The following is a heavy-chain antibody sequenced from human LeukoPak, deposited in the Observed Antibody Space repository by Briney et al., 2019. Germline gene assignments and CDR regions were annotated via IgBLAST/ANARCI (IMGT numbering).Heavy chain of an antibody. D-gene: IGHD6-6*01. CDR1: GSSININHF. CDR3: ARIKSSSPYYYYHYMDV. Sequence: PSETLSLTCGVSGSSININHFWGWFRQPPGKGLEWIGSIFHSGSAYYNPSLKSRVTISIDTSRNQFSLKLTSVTAADTAVYYCARIKSSSPYYYYHYMDVWGKGTTVTVSS. CDR2: IFHSGSA. V-gene: IGHV4-38-2*01. J-gene: IGHJ6*03.